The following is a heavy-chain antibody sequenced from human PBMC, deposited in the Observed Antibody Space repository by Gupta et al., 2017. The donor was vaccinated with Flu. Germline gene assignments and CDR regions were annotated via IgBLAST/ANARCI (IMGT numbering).Heavy chain of an antibody. CDR2: ISWNIGSL. D-gene: IGHD6-13*01. Sequence: DQAMHWGRQAPGRGLEWVSGISWNIGSLSYGASVKGRFINARENAKKSLYLLKNNLRAEDAAVEYCAKDYVGSSWSLVDYWGQGTLVTVSS. J-gene: IGHJ4*02. CDR1: DQA. V-gene: IGHV3-9*01. CDR3: AKDYVGSSWSLVDY.